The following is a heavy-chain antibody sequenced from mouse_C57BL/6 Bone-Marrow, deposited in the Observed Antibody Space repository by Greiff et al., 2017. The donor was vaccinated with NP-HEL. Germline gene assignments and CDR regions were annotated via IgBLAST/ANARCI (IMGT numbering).Heavy chain of an antibody. CDR1: GYTFTSYW. V-gene: IGHV1-59*01. CDR2: IDPSDSYT. CDR3: ARRVLGRAFAY. Sequence: QVQLQQPGAELVRPGTSVKLSCKASGYTFTSYWMHWVKQRPGQGLEWIGVIDPSDSYTNYNQKFKGKATLTVDTSSSTAYMQLSSLTSEDSAVYYCARRVLGRAFAYWGQGTLVTVSA. D-gene: IGHD4-1*01. J-gene: IGHJ3*01.